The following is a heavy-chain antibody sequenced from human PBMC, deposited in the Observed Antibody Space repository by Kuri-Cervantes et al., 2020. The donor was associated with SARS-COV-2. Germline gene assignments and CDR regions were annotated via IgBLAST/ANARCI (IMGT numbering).Heavy chain of an antibody. CDR1: GDTFSSYA. CDR2: INPNSGGT. Sequence: ASVKVSCKASGDTFSSYAISWVRQAPGQGLEWMGWINPNSGGTNYAQKFQGRVTMTRDTSISTAYMELSRLRSDDTAVYYCARDRRIAAAGTWSKFDYWGQGTLVTVSS. D-gene: IGHD6-13*01. J-gene: IGHJ4*02. CDR3: ARDRRIAAAGTWSKFDY. V-gene: IGHV1-2*02.